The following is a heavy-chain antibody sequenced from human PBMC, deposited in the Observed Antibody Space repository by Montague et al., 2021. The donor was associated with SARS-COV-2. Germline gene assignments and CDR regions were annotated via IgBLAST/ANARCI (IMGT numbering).Heavy chain of an antibody. CDR2: TYFRSQWYS. J-gene: IGHJ6*02. D-gene: IGHD6-19*01. Sequence: CAISGDSVSSNSAAWNWIRQSPSRGLEWLGRTYFRSQWYSDYAVSVKSRITINPDTSKNQFSLQLNSVTPEDTAVYYCARDAANTRIAVAGNYYYYAMDVWGQGTTVIVS. CDR1: GDSVSSNSAA. V-gene: IGHV6-1*01. CDR3: ARDAANTRIAVAGNYYYYAMDV.